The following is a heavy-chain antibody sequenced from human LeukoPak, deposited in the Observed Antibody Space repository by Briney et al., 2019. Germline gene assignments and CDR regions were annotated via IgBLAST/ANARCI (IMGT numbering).Heavy chain of an antibody. CDR3: AAFLSGTYWYFDY. D-gene: IGHD1-26*01. CDR1: GDSISSYY. V-gene: IGHV4-4*07. J-gene: IGHJ4*02. Sequence: PSETLSLTCTVSGDSISSYYWSWIRQPAEKGLDWIGHIYTSGSTNYYTSGSTDYNPSLKSRVTISLDRSKNQFSLKLSSVTAADTAVYYCAAFLSGTYWYFDYWGQGALVTVSS. CDR2: IYTSGST.